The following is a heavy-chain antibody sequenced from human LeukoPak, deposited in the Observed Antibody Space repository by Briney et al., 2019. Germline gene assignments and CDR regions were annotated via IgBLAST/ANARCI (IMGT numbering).Heavy chain of an antibody. D-gene: IGHD3-22*01. V-gene: IGHV3-21*01. CDR2: ISSSSSYI. CDR3: ARDLAMIVVVNPQGMDV. Sequence: GGSLRPSCAASGFTFSSYSMNWVRQAPGKGLEWVSSISSSSSYIYYADSVKGRFTISRDNAKNSLYLQMNSLRAEDTAVYYCARDLAMIVVVNPQGMDVWGQGTTVTVSS. CDR1: GFTFSSYS. J-gene: IGHJ6*02.